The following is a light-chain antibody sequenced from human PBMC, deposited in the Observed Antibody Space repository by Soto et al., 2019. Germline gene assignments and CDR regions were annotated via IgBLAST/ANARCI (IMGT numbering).Light chain of an antibody. V-gene: IGLV2-14*01. Sequence: QSALTQPASVSGSPGQSITISCTGTSSDVGGYNYVSWYQQHPGKAPKLMIYEVSNRPSGVSNRFSGSKSGNTASLTISRLQAEDEAAYYCSSYTTTSPAVVLGTGTKLTVL. CDR2: EVS. CDR3: SSYTTTSPAVV. CDR1: SSDVGGYNY. J-gene: IGLJ1*01.